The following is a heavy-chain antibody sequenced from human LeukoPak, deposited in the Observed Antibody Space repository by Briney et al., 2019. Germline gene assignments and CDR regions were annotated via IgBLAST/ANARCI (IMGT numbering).Heavy chain of an antibody. CDR3: AKWKYSNSGIDDY. Sequence: GGSLRLSCAASGFTFSSYAMHGVRQAPGKGLEWFSVISGSGDNTYYADSVKGRFTISRDNSKNMLYLQMNGLRAEDTAVYYCAKWKYSNSGIDDYWGQGTLVTVSS. D-gene: IGHD6-6*01. V-gene: IGHV3-23*01. J-gene: IGHJ4*02. CDR1: GFTFSSYA. CDR2: ISGSGDNT.